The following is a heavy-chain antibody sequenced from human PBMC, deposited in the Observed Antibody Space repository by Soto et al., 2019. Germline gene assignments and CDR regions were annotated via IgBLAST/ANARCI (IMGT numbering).Heavy chain of an antibody. CDR1: GDSVSSNSAA. Sequence: QVQLQQSGPGLVKPSQTLSLTCAISGDSVSSNSAAWNWIRQSPSRGLEWLGRTYYRSQWYSDYAESVKSRITINPYTSMNRLSLHLKSVTPDDTAVYFCARDVRGFYYGLDVWGQGTTVTVSS. CDR3: ARDVRGFYYGLDV. CDR2: TYYRSQWYS. D-gene: IGHD3-10*02. J-gene: IGHJ6*02. V-gene: IGHV6-1*01.